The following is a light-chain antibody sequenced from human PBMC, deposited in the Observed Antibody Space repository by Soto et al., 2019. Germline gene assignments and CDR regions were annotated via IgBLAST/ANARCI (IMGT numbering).Light chain of an antibody. CDR1: QSVSSSY. CDR3: QQYGSSSWT. CDR2: GTS. Sequence: EIVLTQSPGTLSLSPGERATLSCRASQSVSSSYLAWYQQKPGQAPRLLIYGTSSRATAIPDRFSGGGSGKDFTLTSSSLEPEDFAVYYCQQYGSSSWTFGQGTKVEIK. V-gene: IGKV3-20*01. J-gene: IGKJ1*01.